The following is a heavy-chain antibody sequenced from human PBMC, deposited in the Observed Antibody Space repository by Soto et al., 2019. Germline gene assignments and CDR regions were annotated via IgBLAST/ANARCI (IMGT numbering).Heavy chain of an antibody. J-gene: IGHJ3*02. CDR2: IYDTWTT. CDR3: ARGIVRGGFDI. Sequence: QVQLQEAGPGLVGPSQTLSLTCTVAGGSMSENDYYWSWLRQSPGQGLQWIGYIYDTWTTSYSPSLKSRVTMSADTPRNQFSLKLTSVTAADTALYFCARGIVRGGFDIWGQGTLVTVSS. D-gene: IGHD3-10*02. V-gene: IGHV4-30-4*01. CDR1: GGSMSENDYY.